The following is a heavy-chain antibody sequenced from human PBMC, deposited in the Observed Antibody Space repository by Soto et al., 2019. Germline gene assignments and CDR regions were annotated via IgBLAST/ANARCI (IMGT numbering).Heavy chain of an antibody. CDR2: IYYSGST. CDR1: GGSISSYY. CDR3: ARGGVVWTFDY. V-gene: IGHV4-59*01. Sequence: SETLSLTCTVSGGSISSYYWSWIRQPPGKGLEWIGYIYYSGSTNYNPSLKSRVTISVDTSKNQFSLKLSSVTAADTAVYYCARGGVVWTFDYWGQGALVTVSS. D-gene: IGHD2-8*02. J-gene: IGHJ4*02.